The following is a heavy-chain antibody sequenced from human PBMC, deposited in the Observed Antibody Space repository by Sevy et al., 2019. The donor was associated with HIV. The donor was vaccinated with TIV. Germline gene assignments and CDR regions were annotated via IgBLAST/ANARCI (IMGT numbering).Heavy chain of an antibody. CDR1: GFSFSYYG. CDR2: ISHDGINE. D-gene: IGHD3-22*01. V-gene: IGHV3-30*03. CDR3: ARGGYYYDSSGYPWYFDY. Sequence: GGSLRLSCIGSGFSFSYYGIHWVRQAPGKGLDWVALISHDGINEYYADSVKGRFTISRDNSKNTVYLQMNSLRAEDTAVYYCARGGYYYDSSGYPWYFDYWGQGTLVTVSS. J-gene: IGHJ4*02.